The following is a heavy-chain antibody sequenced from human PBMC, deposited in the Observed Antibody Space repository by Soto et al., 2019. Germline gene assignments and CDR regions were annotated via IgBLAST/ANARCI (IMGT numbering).Heavy chain of an antibody. CDR3: AAGTAMVQYAFDI. CDR1: GFTFTSSA. J-gene: IGHJ3*02. D-gene: IGHD5-18*01. Sequence: SVKVSCKASGFTFTSSAVQWVRQARGQRLEWIGWIVVGSGNTNYAQKFQERVTITRDMSTSTAYMELSSLRSEDTAVYYCAAGTAMVQYAFDIWGQGTMVTVSS. CDR2: IVVGSGNT. V-gene: IGHV1-58*01.